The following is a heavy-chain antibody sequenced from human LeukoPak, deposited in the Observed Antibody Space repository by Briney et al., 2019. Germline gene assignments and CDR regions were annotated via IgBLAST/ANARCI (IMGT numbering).Heavy chain of an antibody. CDR3: ARERGYSSSWFDY. D-gene: IGHD6-13*01. CDR2: IKEDGSEK. V-gene: IGHV3-7*01. CDR1: GFTFSSYW. Sequence: PGGSLRLSCAASGFTFSSYWMSWVRQAPGKGLEWVANIKEDGSEKYYVDSVKGRFTISRDNAKNSLYLQMNSLRAEDTAVYYCARERGYSSSWFDYWGQGTLVTVS. J-gene: IGHJ4*02.